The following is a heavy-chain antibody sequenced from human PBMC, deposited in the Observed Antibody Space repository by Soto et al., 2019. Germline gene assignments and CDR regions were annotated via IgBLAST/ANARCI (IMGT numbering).Heavy chain of an antibody. Sequence: GGSLRLSCAASGFTFSSYGMHWVRQAPGKGLEWVAVIWYDGSNKYYADSVKGRFTISRDNSKNTLYLQMNSLRAEDTAVYYCARAIRYNWNGSGSYYYYMDVSGNGTTLTVSS. J-gene: IGHJ6*03. D-gene: IGHD1-20*01. CDR2: IWYDGSNK. CDR3: ARAIRYNWNGSGSYYYYMDV. CDR1: GFTFSSYG. V-gene: IGHV3-33*01.